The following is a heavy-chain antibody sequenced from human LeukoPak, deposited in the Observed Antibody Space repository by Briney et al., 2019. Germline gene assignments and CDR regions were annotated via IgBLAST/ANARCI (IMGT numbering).Heavy chain of an antibody. J-gene: IGHJ4*02. Sequence: RSGGSLRLSCAASGFTFSSYAMHWVRQAPGKGLEWVAVISYDGSNTYYADSVKGRFTISRDNSKNTLYLQMNSLRAEDTAVYYCAKWEFAETAGYFDYWGQGTLVTVSS. CDR1: GFTFSSYA. V-gene: IGHV3-30*04. D-gene: IGHD3-10*01. CDR2: ISYDGSNT. CDR3: AKWEFAETAGYFDY.